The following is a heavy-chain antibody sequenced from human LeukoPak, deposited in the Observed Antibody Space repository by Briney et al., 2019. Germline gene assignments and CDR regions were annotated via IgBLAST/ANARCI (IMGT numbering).Heavy chain of an antibody. J-gene: IGHJ4*02. CDR2: INHSGST. CDR3: ARGFFDY. Sequence: SETLSLTCAVYGGSFSGYYWSWIRQPPGKGLEWIGEINHSGSTNYNPSLKSRVTISVDTSKNQFSLKLSSVTAADTAVYYCARGFFDYWGQGTLVTVSS. CDR1: GGSFSGYY. V-gene: IGHV4-34*01.